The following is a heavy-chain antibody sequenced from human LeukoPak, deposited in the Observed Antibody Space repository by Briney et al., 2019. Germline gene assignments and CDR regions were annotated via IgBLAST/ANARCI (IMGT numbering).Heavy chain of an antibody. CDR2: ISGSGVMT. CDR3: AELGITMIGGV. Sequence: GGSLRLSCAASGFTFSNYAMSWVRQAPGKGLEWVSGISGSGVMTYYADSVKGRFTISRHNSKNTVYLQMSSLRVEDTAVYYCAELGITMIGGVWGKGTTVTISS. CDR1: GFTFSNYA. V-gene: IGHV3-23*01. J-gene: IGHJ6*04. D-gene: IGHD3-10*02.